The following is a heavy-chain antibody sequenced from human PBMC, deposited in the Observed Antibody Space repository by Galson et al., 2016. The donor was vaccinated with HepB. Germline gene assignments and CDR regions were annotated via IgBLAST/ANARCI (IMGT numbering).Heavy chain of an antibody. CDR3: AKMDTVLGNGMDV. CDR2: ISADGGSI. CDR1: GLTLRRHA. D-gene: IGHD2-2*03. J-gene: IGHJ6*01. V-gene: IGHV3-23*01. Sequence: SLRLSCAASGLTLRRHAISWVRQAPGKGLEWVSAISADGGSIEYAQSVKGRFAISRGNSKNTVFLQMDSLRADDTALYYCAKMDTVLGNGMDVWGQGTTVTVSS.